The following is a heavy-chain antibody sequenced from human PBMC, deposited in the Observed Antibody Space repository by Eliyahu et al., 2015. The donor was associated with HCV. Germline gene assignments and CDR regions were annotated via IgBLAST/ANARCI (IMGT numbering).Heavy chain of an antibody. Sequence: EVQLVESGGGLIQPGGSLRLSCAASGFTVSANYMSWVRQAPGKGLQGGSVIFTRGGTRYAASVRGRFTISRDTSKNTLYLQMNSLRADDTAVYYCARGQGSWGQGTLVTVSS. J-gene: IGHJ5*02. CDR3: ARGQGS. CDR1: GFTVSANY. CDR2: IFTRGGT. V-gene: IGHV3-53*01. D-gene: IGHD2-15*01.